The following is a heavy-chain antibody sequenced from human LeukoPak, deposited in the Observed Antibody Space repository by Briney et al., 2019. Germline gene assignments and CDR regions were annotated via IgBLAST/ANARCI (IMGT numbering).Heavy chain of an antibody. CDR2: ISGSGGST. V-gene: IGHV3-23*01. CDR1: GFTFSSYA. CDR3: AKVPPFVYSYGMDV. D-gene: IGHD3-16*01. J-gene: IGHJ6*02. Sequence: GGSLRLSCAASGFTFSSYAMSWVRQAPGKGLEWVSAISGSGGSTHYPDSVKGRFTISREHSKNKMYLHMNSLRTEDTVVYYCAKVPPFVYSYGMDVWGQGTTVTVSS.